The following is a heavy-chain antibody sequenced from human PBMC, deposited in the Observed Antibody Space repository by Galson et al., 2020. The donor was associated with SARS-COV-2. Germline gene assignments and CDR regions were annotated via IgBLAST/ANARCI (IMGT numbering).Heavy chain of an antibody. V-gene: IGHV3-72*01. CDR2: IRNKIKSYTT. D-gene: IGHD6-6*01. Sequence: GGSLRLSCAASGFTFSDHYMDWVRQAPGKGLEWVARIRNKIKSYTTEYAASVKGRFSISRDDSKNSLFLQMNSLKTEDTAVYYWVRGSSAQHTDFYYGLDVWGQGTTVTVFS. CDR3: VRGSSAQHTDFYYGLDV. CDR1: GFTFSDHY. J-gene: IGHJ6*02.